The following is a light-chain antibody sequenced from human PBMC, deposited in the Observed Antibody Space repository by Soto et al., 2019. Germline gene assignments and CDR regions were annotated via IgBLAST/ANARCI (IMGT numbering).Light chain of an antibody. J-gene: IGKJ1*01. CDR2: AAS. CDR1: QSIKNY. Sequence: DTQMTQSPSSLSASVGDRVTITCRARQSIKNYLNWYQQKPWKAPKLLIYAASSLQSGVPSRFSGSGSVTDFTLTISSLQPEDFATYYCQQSYTTPITFGQGTKVEIK. V-gene: IGKV1-39*01. CDR3: QQSYTTPIT.